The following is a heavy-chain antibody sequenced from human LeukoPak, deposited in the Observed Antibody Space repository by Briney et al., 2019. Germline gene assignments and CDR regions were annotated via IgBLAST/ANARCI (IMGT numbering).Heavy chain of an antibody. CDR2: IYYSGST. D-gene: IGHD7-27*01. CDR1: GRSIRSYY. CDR3: ARHENTGDAHIYGFDY. J-gene: IGHJ4*02. V-gene: IGHV4-59*08. Sequence: SETLSLTCTVSGRSIRSYYWSWLRQPPGKGLEWIVYIYYSGSTKYNPSLQSRATISVDTSKNQCSLKLSSVTAADTAVYYCARHENTGDAHIYGFDYWGQGTLVTVSS.